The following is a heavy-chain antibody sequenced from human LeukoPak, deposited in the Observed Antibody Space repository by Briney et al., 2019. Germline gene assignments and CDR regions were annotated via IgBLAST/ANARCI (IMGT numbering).Heavy chain of an antibody. CDR3: ARESIAVAGTVH. J-gene: IGHJ4*02. CDR1: GFTFSDYY. D-gene: IGHD6-19*01. CDR2: ISSSGSTI. Sequence: GSLRLSCAASGFTFSDYYMSWIRQAPGKGLEWVSYISSSGSTIYYADSVKGRFTISRDNAKNSLYLQMYSLRAEDTAVYYCARESIAVAGTVHWGQGTLVTVSS. V-gene: IGHV3-11*01.